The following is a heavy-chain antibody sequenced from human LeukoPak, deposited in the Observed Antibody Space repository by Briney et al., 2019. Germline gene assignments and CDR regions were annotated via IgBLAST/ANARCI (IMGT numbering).Heavy chain of an antibody. CDR1: GVSVSSDSAA. V-gene: IGHV6-1*01. CDR2: TYYRSKWYN. Sequence: SQTLSLTCAMSGVSVSSDSAAWNWIRPSPSRGLEWLGITYYRSKWYNDYAVSVKSRITINPDTSNNQFSLHLNSVTPEDTAVYYCARDVYSSSWYRFDYWGQGTLVTVSS. CDR3: ARDVYSSSWYRFDY. D-gene: IGHD6-13*01. J-gene: IGHJ4*02.